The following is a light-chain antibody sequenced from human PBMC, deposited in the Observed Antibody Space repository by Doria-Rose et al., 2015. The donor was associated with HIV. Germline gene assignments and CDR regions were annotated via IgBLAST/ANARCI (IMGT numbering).Light chain of an antibody. CDR3: HQYGTSWT. CDR2: DGS. V-gene: IGKV3-20*01. J-gene: IGKJ1*01. CDR1: QSFSSTY. Sequence: TQSPGTLSLSPGERATLSCRASQSFSSTYLAWYQQKPGQAHSLLIYDGSTRATGIPDRFSASGSGTDFTLTINRLEPEDFALYYCHQYGTSWTFGQGTKVE.